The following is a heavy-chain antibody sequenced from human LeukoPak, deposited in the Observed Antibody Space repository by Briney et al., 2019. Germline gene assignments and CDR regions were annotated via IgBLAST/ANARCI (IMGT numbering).Heavy chain of an antibody. J-gene: IGHJ5*02. V-gene: IGHV3-66*01. CDR3: ARDLEPGFDP. D-gene: IGHD5-24*01. CDR1: GFTFSSYS. Sequence: GGSLRLSCAASGFTFSSYSMNWVRQAPGKGLEWVSVIYGDGSTYYAESVKGRFVISRDNSKNKLYLQLSSLRAEDTAVYYCARDLEPGFDPWGQGTLVTVSS. CDR2: IYGDGST.